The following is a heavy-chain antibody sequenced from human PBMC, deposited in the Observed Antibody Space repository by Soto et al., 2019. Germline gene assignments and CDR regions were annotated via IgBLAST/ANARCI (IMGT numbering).Heavy chain of an antibody. J-gene: IGHJ4*02. D-gene: IGHD1-26*01. CDR3: ARRYGGNFDY. Sequence: PSETLSLTWTVSGGSISSYYWIWIRQPPGKGLEWIGYIYYSGSTNYNPSLKSRVTISVDTSKNQFSLKLTSVTAADTAVYYCARRYGGNFDYWGQGTLVTVSS. CDR2: IYYSGST. V-gene: IGHV4-59*01. CDR1: GGSISSYY.